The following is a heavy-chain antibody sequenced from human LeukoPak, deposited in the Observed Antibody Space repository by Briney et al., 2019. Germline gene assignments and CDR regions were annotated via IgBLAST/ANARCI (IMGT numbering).Heavy chain of an antibody. V-gene: IGHV4-34*01. J-gene: IGHJ4*02. Sequence: SETLSLTCAVYGGSFSGYYWSWIRRPPGKGLEWIGEINHSGSTNYNPSLKSRVTISVDTSKNQFSLKLSSVTAADTAVYYCASRDGYNFYFDYWGQGTLVTVSS. CDR3: ASRDGYNFYFDY. D-gene: IGHD5-24*01. CDR2: INHSGST. CDR1: GGSFSGYY.